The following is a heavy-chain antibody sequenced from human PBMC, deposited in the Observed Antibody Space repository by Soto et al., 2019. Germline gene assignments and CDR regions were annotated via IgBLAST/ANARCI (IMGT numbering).Heavy chain of an antibody. CDR3: ARSDYDADAFDI. V-gene: IGHV4-59*01. D-gene: IGHD4-17*01. CDR2: IYYSGST. Sequence: SETLSLTCTVSGGSISSYYWSWIRQPPGKGLEWIGYIYYSGSTNYNPSLKSRVTISVDTSKNQFSLKLSSATAADTAVYYCARSDYDADAFDIWGQGTMVTV. CDR1: GGSISSYY. J-gene: IGHJ3*02.